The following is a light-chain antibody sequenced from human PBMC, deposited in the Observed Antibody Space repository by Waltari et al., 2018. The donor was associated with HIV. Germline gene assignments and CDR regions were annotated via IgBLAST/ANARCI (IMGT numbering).Light chain of an antibody. Sequence: QSALTQPASVSGSPGQSITISCPGTSRHVGSSHLASWYQQHPGKAPKLMIYEVTKRPSGVSNRFSGSKSGNTASLTISGLQAEDEGDYHCCSYAGTSILVFGGGTKLTVL. J-gene: IGLJ3*02. CDR1: SRHVGSSHL. CDR3: CSYAGTSILV. CDR2: EVT. V-gene: IGLV2-23*02.